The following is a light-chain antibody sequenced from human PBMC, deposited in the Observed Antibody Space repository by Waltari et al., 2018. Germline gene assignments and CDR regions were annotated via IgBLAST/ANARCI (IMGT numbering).Light chain of an antibody. CDR1: SSHVGCFNF. CDR2: DVS. CDR3: SSYTISSTLNWV. V-gene: IGLV2-14*03. J-gene: IGLJ3*02. Sequence: QSALTQPASVSGSPVQPITISCTGTSSHVGCFNFASCYQQHPGKAPKLMIYDVSKRPSGVSNRFSGSKSGNTASLTISGLQAEDEADYYCSSYTISSTLNWVFGGGTKLTVL.